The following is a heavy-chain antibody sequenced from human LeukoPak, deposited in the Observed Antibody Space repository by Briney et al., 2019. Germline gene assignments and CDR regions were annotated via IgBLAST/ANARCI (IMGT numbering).Heavy chain of an antibody. CDR1: GFTFSSYA. CDR3: AKDRAYCGGDCYSTNTDY. V-gene: IGHV3-23*01. Sequence: GGSLRLSCAASGFTFSSYAMSWVRQAPGKGLEWVSAISGSGGSTYYADSVKGRFTISRDNSKSTLYLQMNSLRAEDTAVYYCAKDRAYCGGDCYSTNTDYWGQGTLVTVPS. J-gene: IGHJ4*02. D-gene: IGHD2-21*02. CDR2: ISGSGGST.